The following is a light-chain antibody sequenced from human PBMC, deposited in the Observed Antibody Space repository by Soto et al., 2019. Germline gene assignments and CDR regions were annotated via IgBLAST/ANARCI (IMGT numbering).Light chain of an antibody. CDR3: QQSYSPPPWA. Sequence: IQMTQSPSSLSASVGDRVSITCRASQSIGTFLNWYQQKPGEAPNLLIHTSFTLYSGVPSRFSGTGSGTDFTLTISSLQPEDFATYYCQQSYSPPPWAFGQGTKVDIK. CDR1: QSIGTF. CDR2: TSF. V-gene: IGKV1-39*01. J-gene: IGKJ1*01.